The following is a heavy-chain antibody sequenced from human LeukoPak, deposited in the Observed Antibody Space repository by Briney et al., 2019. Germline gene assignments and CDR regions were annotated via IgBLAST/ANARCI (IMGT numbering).Heavy chain of an antibody. CDR2: IYYSGST. CDR1: GGSISSSSYY. CDR3: ARRPKSSSSDYWFDP. J-gene: IGHJ5*02. V-gene: IGHV4-39*01. D-gene: IGHD6-13*01. Sequence: SETLSLTCTVSGGSISSSSYYWGWIRQPPGKGLEWIGSIYYSGSTYYNPSLKSRVTISVDTSKNQFSLKLSSVTAADTAVYYCARRPKSSSSDYWFDPWGQGTLVTVSS.